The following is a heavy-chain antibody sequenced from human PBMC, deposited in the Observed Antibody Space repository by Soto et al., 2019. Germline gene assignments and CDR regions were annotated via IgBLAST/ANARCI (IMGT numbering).Heavy chain of an antibody. J-gene: IGHJ4*02. V-gene: IGHV3-15*01. CDR3: TTTYACSSTSCYDY. CDR1: GFTFSNAW. Sequence: GESLKISCAASGFTFSNAWMSWVRQAPGKGLEWVGRIKSKTDGGTTDYAAPVKGRFTISRDDSKNTLYLQMNSLKTEDTAVYYCTTTYACSSTSCYDYWGQGTLVTVSS. D-gene: IGHD2-2*01. CDR2: IKSKTDGGTT.